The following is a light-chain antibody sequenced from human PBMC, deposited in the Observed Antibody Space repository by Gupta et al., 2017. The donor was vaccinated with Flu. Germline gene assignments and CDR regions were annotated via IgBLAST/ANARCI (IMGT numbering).Light chain of an antibody. CDR1: QSVSSY. V-gene: IGKV3-11*01. Sequence: EIVFTQSPATLSLSPGERATLSCRASQSVSSYLAWYQQKPGQAPRLLIYDASNRAPGTPARFTGSGSGTDFTLTISSLEPEDFAVYYCQRRSNWPPFTFGPGTTLDIK. J-gene: IGKJ3*01. CDR2: DAS. CDR3: QRRSNWPPFT.